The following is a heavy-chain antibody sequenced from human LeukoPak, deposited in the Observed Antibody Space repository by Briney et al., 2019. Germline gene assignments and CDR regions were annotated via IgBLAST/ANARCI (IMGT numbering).Heavy chain of an antibody. CDR3: ARGTTYVPFDY. CDR2: INSDGSST. Sequence: PGGSLRLSCAASGFTFSSYAMSWVRQAPGKGLVWVSRINSDGSSTSYADSVKGRFTISRDNSKNTLYLQMNSLRAEDTAVYYCARGTTYVPFDYWGQGTLVTVSS. D-gene: IGHD3-16*01. CDR1: GFTFSSYA. V-gene: IGHV3-74*01. J-gene: IGHJ4*02.